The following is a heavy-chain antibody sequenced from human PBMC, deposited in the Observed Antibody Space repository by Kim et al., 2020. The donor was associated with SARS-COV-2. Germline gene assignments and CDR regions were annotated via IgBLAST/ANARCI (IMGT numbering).Heavy chain of an antibody. CDR3: TTSSSSGDDY. V-gene: IGHV3-15*01. D-gene: IGHD6-6*01. J-gene: IGHJ4*02. CDR2: KT. Sequence: KTDYAAPGKGRFTISRDDSKNTLYLQMNSLKTEDTAVYYCTTSSSSGDDYWGQGTLVTVSS.